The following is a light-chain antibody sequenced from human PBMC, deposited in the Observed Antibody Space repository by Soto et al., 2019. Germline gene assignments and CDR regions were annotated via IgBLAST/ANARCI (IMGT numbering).Light chain of an antibody. V-gene: IGLV8-61*01. J-gene: IGLJ2*01. Sequence: QTVVTQEPSFSVSPGGTVTLTCGLSSGSVSTSYYPSWYQQTPGQAPRTLIYSTNTRSSGVPDRFSGSILGNKAALTITGGQADDESDYYCVLYMGSGISGVFGGGTKVTVL. CDR1: SGSVSTSYY. CDR3: VLYMGSGISGV. CDR2: STN.